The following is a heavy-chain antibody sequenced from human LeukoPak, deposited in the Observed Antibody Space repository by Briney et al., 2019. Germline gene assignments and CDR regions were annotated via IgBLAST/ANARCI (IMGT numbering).Heavy chain of an antibody. CDR2: ISSSSSYI. CDR3: ARESSNIVVVTAISYYFDY. CDR1: GFTFSSYW. J-gene: IGHJ4*02. Sequence: PGGSLRLSCAASGFTFSSYWMTWVRQAPGKGLEWVSSISSSSSYIYYADSVKGRFTISRDNAKNSLYLQMNSLRAEDTAVYYCARESSNIVVVTAISYYFDYWGQGTLVTVSS. D-gene: IGHD2-21*02. V-gene: IGHV3-21*01.